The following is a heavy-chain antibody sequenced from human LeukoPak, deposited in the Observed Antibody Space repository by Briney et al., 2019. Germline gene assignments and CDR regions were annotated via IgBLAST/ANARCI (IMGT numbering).Heavy chain of an antibody. D-gene: IGHD6-13*01. Sequence: GGSLRLSCAASGFTFSSYWMSWVRLAPGKGLEWVANIKQDGSEKYYVDSVKGRFTISRDNAKNSLYLQMNSLRAEDTAVYYCARVIAAAGSRAFDIWGQGTMVTVSS. CDR2: IKQDGSEK. J-gene: IGHJ3*02. V-gene: IGHV3-7*01. CDR1: GFTFSSYW. CDR3: ARVIAAAGSRAFDI.